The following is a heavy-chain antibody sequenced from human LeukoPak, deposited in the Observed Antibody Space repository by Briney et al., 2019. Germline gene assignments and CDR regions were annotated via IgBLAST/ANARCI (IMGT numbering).Heavy chain of an antibody. D-gene: IGHD1-1*01. CDR2: IGTASDT. V-gene: IGHV3-13*01. Sequence: GGSLRLSCAASGFTFSSFDMHWVRQPPGQGLEWVSTIGTASDTYYPGSVEGRFTLSRDNAKNSLYLQMNSLTAGATAVYYCARGPPRGKYYYMDVWGKGTTVTVSS. CDR3: ARGPPRGKYYYMDV. CDR1: GFTFSSFD. J-gene: IGHJ6*03.